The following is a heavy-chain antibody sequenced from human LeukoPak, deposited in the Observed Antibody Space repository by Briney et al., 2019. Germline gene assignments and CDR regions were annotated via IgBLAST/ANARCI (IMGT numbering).Heavy chain of an antibody. CDR2: VNSNSGGT. J-gene: IGHJ5*02. V-gene: IGHV1-2*02. CDR3: AREETVAAGRVGRFDP. CDR1: GYSFTDYY. Sequence: ASVTVSFKASGYSFTDYYMHWGRQAPGEGLEWMGWVNSNSGGTKYEQKFQSRVTITRDTSNSTVYMELSGVRADDTAVYFCAREETVAAGRVGRFDPWGQGSLVTVSS. D-gene: IGHD6-13*01.